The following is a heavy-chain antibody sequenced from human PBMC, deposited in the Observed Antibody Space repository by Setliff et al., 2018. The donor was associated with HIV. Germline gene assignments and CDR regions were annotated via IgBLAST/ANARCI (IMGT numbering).Heavy chain of an antibody. CDR1: GFTFGDYA. D-gene: IGHD3-16*01. Sequence: LRLSCITSGFTFGDYAVTWVRQAPGKGLEWVGFIRSNVYGGTTEYAASLKGRFSISRDDSKTIAYLQMNSLKTEDTAVYYCTRDGGYFDYWGQGTLVTVSS. V-gene: IGHV3-49*04. J-gene: IGHJ4*02. CDR3: TRDGGYFDY. CDR2: IRSNVYGGTT.